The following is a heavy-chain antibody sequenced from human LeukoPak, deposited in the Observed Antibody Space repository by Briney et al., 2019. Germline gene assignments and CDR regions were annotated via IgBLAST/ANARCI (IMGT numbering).Heavy chain of an antibody. Sequence: GESLKISCKGSGYSFISYWIAWVRQMPGKGLEWMGIIYPGDSDTRYSPSFQGQVTISADKSISTAYLHWSSLKASDTAMYYCARLPIVGATRSWFDPWGPGTLVTVSS. CDR1: GYSFISYW. CDR3: ARLPIVGATRSWFDP. V-gene: IGHV5-51*01. CDR2: IYPGDSDT. D-gene: IGHD1-26*01. J-gene: IGHJ5*02.